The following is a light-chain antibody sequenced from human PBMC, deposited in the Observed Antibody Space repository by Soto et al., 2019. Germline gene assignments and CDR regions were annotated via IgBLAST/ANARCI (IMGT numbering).Light chain of an antibody. J-gene: IGLJ1*01. CDR2: GNS. V-gene: IGLV1-40*01. Sequence: QSVLAQPPSVSGAPGQRVTISCTVSSSNIGAGYDVHWYQQFPRTAPKLLIYGNSNRPSGVPDRFSGSKSGTSASLAITGLQAEDEAHYYCQSYDSSLSGYVFGTGTKVTVL. CDR3: QSYDSSLSGYV. CDR1: SSNIGAGYD.